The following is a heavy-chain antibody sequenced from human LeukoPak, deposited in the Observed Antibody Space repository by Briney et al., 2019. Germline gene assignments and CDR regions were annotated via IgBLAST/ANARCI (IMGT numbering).Heavy chain of an antibody. V-gene: IGHV1-2*02. CDR3: ARRKADSGYFGQPFDC. J-gene: IGHJ4*02. Sequence: GASVKVSCKASGYTFTGYYMHWVRQAPGQGPEWMGWINPNSGGTNYAQKFQGRVTMTRDTSISTAYMELSRLRSDDTAVYYCARRKADSGYFGQPFDCWGQGTLVTVSS. D-gene: IGHD5-12*01. CDR1: GYTFTGYY. CDR2: INPNSGGT.